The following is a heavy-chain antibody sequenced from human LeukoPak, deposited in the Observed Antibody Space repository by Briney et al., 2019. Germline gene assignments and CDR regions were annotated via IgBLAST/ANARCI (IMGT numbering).Heavy chain of an antibody. V-gene: IGHV3-7*03. CDR2: IKPDGSET. D-gene: IGHD1-14*01. CDR3: AKSITSLGSGARWFDP. Sequence: GGSLRLSCAASGFMFSTYWMTWVRQAPGKGLEWVANIKPDGSETYYADSVKGRFTISRDNTKNLLYLQMNSLKASDSGIYYCAKSITSLGSGARWFDPWGQGTLVTVTS. J-gene: IGHJ5*02. CDR1: GFMFSTYW.